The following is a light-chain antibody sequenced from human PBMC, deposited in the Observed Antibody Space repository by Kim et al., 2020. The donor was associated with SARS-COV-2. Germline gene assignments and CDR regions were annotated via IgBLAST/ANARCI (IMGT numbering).Light chain of an antibody. CDR3: QQYNDWPLYT. J-gene: IGKJ2*01. CDR2: GAS. CDR1: QSVSGD. V-gene: IGKV3-15*01. Sequence: EIVMTQSPATLSLYPGDRATLSCRASQSVSGDLAWYQQKPGQAPRLLIYGASARATSIPTRFSGSGSGTDFTLTISSLQSEDFAVYFCQQYNDWPLYTFGQGTKLEI.